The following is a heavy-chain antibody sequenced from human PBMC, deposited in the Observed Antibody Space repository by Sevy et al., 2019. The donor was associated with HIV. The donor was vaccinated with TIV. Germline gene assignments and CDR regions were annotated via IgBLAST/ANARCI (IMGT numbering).Heavy chain of an antibody. CDR3: ARDLYDFGNAGGFRDYYYAMDV. V-gene: IGHV4-39*02. D-gene: IGHD3-3*01. CDR1: GGSISSNNYY. Sequence: SESLSLTCTVSGGSISSNNYYWGWIRQPPGKGLEWIGSIYYSGATYYNPALKSRVTISVDTTKKQFSLKLRSVTAADTALYYCARDLYDFGNAGGFRDYYYAMDVWGQGTTVTVSS. J-gene: IGHJ6*02. CDR2: IYYSGAT.